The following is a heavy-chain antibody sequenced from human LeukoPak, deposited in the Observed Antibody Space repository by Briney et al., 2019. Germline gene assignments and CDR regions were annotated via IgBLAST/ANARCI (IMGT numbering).Heavy chain of an antibody. CDR1: GFTFSSYA. D-gene: IGHD3-22*01. CDR3: AKVYYYDSSGRKGPHDAFDI. V-gene: IGHV3-23*01. J-gene: IGHJ3*02. Sequence: PGGSLRLSCAPSGFTFSSYAMSWVRQAPGKGLEWVSAIGGSGGSTYYADSVKGRFTISRDNSKNTLYLQMNSLRAEDTAVYYCAKVYYYDSSGRKGPHDAFDIWGQGTMVTVSS. CDR2: IGGSGGST.